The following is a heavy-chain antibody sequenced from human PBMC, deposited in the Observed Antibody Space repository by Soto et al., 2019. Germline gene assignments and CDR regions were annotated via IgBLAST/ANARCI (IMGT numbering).Heavy chain of an antibody. CDR1: GGSISSGGYY. J-gene: IGHJ4*02. CDR3: AVRLGYCSSTSCYSAYYFDY. CDR2: IYYSGST. D-gene: IGHD2-2*02. Sequence: QVQLQESGPGLVKPSQTLSLTCTVSGGSISSGGYYWSWIRQHPGKGLEWIGYIYYSGSTYYNPSLKSRVTISVDTSKNPFSLKLSSVTAADTAVYYCAVRLGYCSSTSCYSAYYFDYWGQGTLVTVSS. V-gene: IGHV4-31*03.